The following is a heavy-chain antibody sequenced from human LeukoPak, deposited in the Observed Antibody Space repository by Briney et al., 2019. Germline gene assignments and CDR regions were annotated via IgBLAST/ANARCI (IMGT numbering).Heavy chain of an antibody. V-gene: IGHV3-20*04. Sequence: GGSLRLSCAASGFTFDDYGMSWVRQAPGKGLEWVSGINWNGGSTGYADSVKGRFTISRDNAKNSQYLQMNSLRVEDTAVYYCAGGSGSYYKGFAWGQGTLVTVSS. D-gene: IGHD3-10*01. CDR2: INWNGGST. J-gene: IGHJ5*02. CDR3: AGGSGSYYKGFA. CDR1: GFTFDDYG.